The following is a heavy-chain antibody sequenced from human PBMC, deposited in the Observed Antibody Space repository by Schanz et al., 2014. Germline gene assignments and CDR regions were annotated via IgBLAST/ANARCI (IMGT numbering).Heavy chain of an antibody. CDR1: GFTFTTHS. J-gene: IGHJ4*02. Sequence: VQLLESGGGLVQPGGSLRLSCAASGFTFTTHSMTWVRQAPGKGLEWVAAMSYDGSIKYYGDSVKGRFTISRDNAKNSLYLQMNSLRAEDTAVYYCASPSGYSDYGTYFDFWGQGTLVTVSS. CDR2: MSYDGSIK. V-gene: IGHV3-33*08. D-gene: IGHD5-12*01. CDR3: ASPSGYSDYGTYFDF.